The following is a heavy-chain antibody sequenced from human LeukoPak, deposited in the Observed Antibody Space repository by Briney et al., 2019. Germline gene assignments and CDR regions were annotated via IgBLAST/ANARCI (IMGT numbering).Heavy chain of an antibody. D-gene: IGHD5-12*01. CDR1: GGSISSSSYY. V-gene: IGHV4-39*07. Sequence: PSETLSLTCTVSGGSISSSSYYWGWIRQPPGKGLEWIGSIYYSGSTYYNPSLKSRVTISVDTSKNQFSLKLSSVTAADTAVYYCARDPIVATITFYYYGMDVWGQGTTVTVSS. CDR2: IYYSGST. J-gene: IGHJ6*02. CDR3: ARDPIVATITFYYYGMDV.